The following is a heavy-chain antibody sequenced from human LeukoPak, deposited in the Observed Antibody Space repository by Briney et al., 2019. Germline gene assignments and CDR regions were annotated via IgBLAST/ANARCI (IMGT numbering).Heavy chain of an antibody. Sequence: GGSLRLSCAASGFTFSSYNMNWVRQAPGKGLEWVSSISTSSSYIYYADSVKGRFTISRDNSKNTLYLQMNSLRAEDTAVYYCAKGLVFWSGSHDAFDIWGQGTMVTVSS. V-gene: IGHV3-21*01. CDR1: GFTFSSYN. D-gene: IGHD3-3*01. CDR3: AKGLVFWSGSHDAFDI. J-gene: IGHJ3*02. CDR2: ISTSSSYI.